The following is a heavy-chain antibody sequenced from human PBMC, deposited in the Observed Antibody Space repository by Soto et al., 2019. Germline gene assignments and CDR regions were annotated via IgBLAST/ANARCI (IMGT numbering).Heavy chain of an antibody. CDR1: GGTFSSYA. D-gene: IGHD3-22*01. V-gene: IGHV1-69*01. Sequence: QVQLVQSGAEVKKPGSSVKVSCKASGGTFSSYAISWVRQAPGQGLEWMGGIIPILGTANYTQKFEGRVTITADESTSTAYMELSTLRSEDTAVYYCAREGASGSHTGYWGQGTLVTVSS. J-gene: IGHJ4*02. CDR2: IIPILGTA. CDR3: AREGASGSHTGY.